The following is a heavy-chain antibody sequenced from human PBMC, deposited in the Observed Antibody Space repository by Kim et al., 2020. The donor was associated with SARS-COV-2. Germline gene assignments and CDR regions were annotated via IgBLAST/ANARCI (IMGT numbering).Heavy chain of an antibody. D-gene: IGHD5-18*01. CDR2: IYYTGST. Sequence: SETLSLTCTVSGCSISNYYWSWIRQPPGKGLEWIGYIYYTGSTNYNPSLKSRVTISVDTSKNQFSLKLRSVTAADTAVYYCARPANPYSYGPVEYWGQGTLVTVSS. J-gene: IGHJ4*02. V-gene: IGHV4-59*08. CDR1: GCSISNYY. CDR3: ARPANPYSYGPVEY.